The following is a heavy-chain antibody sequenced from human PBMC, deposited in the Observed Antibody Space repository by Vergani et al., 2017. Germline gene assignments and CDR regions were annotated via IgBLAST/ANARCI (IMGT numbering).Heavy chain of an antibody. Sequence: QVQLQESGPGLVKPSETLSLTCTVSGGSVSSGSYYWSWIRQPAGKGLEWIGYIYYSGSTNYNPSLKSRVTISVDTSKNQFSLKLSSVTAADTAVYYCARDFGVGARFDYWGQGTLVTVSS. CDR2: IYYSGST. V-gene: IGHV4-61*10. CDR1: GGSVSSGSYY. CDR3: ARDFGVGARFDY. D-gene: IGHD1-26*01. J-gene: IGHJ4*02.